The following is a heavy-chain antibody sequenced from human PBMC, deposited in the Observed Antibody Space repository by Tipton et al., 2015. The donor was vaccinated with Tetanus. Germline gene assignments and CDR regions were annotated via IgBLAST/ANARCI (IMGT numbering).Heavy chain of an antibody. CDR3: ARLTCNSPSCYYYYYSYVDV. J-gene: IGHJ6*03. CDR1: GDSIRSEDYY. Sequence: TLSLTCSVSGDSIRSEDYYWGWIRQSPGKGLEWLGYIYYSGSNYNNPSLKSRVSISLDASKNQFSLSLNSVTAADSATYYCARLTCNSPSCYYYYYSYVDVWGTGTAVAVSS. CDR2: IYYSGSN. V-gene: IGHV4-30-4*01. D-gene: IGHD2-2*01.